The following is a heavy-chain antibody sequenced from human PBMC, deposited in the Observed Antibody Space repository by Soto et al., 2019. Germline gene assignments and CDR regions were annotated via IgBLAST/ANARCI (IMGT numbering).Heavy chain of an antibody. V-gene: IGHV3-21*01. Sequence: GGSLRLSCAASGFTFSSYSMNWVRQAPGKGLEWVSSISSSSSYIYYADSVKGRFTISRDNAKNSLYLQMNILRAEDTAVYYCARDSGLDILTCYRYYYYGMDVWGQGTTVTVS. CDR1: GFTFSSYS. D-gene: IGHD3-9*01. CDR2: ISSSSSYI. CDR3: ARDSGLDILTCYRYYYYGMDV. J-gene: IGHJ6*02.